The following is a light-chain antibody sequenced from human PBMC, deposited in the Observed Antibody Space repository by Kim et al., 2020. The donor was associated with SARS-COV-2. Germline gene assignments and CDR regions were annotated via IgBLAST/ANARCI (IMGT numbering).Light chain of an antibody. CDR3: QAWDSSTVV. Sequence: SVSPVQTATIIFSGDKFEYKYVSWYQQTPGQSPVLVIYHNSKRPSGIPERFSGSNSGNTATLTISGSQAMDEADYYCQAWDSSTVVFGGGTQLTVL. CDR2: HNS. J-gene: IGLJ2*01. V-gene: IGLV3-1*01. CDR1: KFEYKY.